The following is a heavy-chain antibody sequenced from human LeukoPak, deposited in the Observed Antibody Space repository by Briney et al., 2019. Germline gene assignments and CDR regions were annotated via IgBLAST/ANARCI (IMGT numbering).Heavy chain of an antibody. V-gene: IGHV1-69*04. D-gene: IGHD1-26*01. CDR1: GYTFTGYY. CDR3: ARDQGEWELLDY. CDR2: IIPILGIA. Sequence: SVKVSCKASGYTFTGYYMHWVRQAPGQGLEWMGRIIPILGIANYAQRFQGRVTITADKSTSTAYMELSSLRSEDTAVYYCARDQGEWELLDYWGQGTLVTVSS. J-gene: IGHJ4*02.